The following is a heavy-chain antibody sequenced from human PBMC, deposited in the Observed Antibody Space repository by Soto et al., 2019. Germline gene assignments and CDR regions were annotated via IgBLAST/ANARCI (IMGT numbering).Heavy chain of an antibody. D-gene: IGHD6-13*01. V-gene: IGHV3-23*01. CDR3: GKDVYSSSWPTGSFDL. CDR2: ISGSGGST. J-gene: IGHJ3*01. Sequence: EVQLLESGGGLVQPGGSLRLSCAASGFTFSSYAMSWVRQAPGKGLEWVSGISGSGGSTYYADSVKGRFTISRDNSKKTLDLQMNSLRAEDTVVYYCGKDVYSSSWPTGSFDLWGQGTMVTVSS. CDR1: GFTFSSYA.